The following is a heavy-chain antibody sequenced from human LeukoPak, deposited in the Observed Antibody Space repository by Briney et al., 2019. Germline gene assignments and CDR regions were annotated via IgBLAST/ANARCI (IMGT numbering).Heavy chain of an antibody. CDR3: ARDYFDLDISGYYYVYYFDY. CDR1: GYTFAGYY. D-gene: IGHD3-22*01. J-gene: IGHJ4*02. CDR2: INPNNGGT. V-gene: IGHV1-2*04. Sequence: AAVNVCCKASGYTFAGYYLHWVRQPPGQGLEWMGCINPNNGGTNYAQKFQGWATITKDRSISTDYMELSRLRSDDTAIYYCARDYFDLDISGYYYVYYFDYWGEGSLVTVSS.